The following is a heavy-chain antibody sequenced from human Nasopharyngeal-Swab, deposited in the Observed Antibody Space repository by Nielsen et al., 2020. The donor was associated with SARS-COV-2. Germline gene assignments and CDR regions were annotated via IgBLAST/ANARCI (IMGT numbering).Heavy chain of an antibody. V-gene: IGHV1-69*06. CDR2: IIPIFGTA. J-gene: IGHJ1*01. Sequence: SVKVSCKASGYTFTSYAISWVRQAPGQGLEWVGGIIPIFGTANYAQKFQGRVTITADKSTSTAYMELRSLRSEDTAVYHCASDTSSGWNEYFQHWGQGTLVTVSS. CDR3: ASDTSSGWNEYFQH. D-gene: IGHD6-19*01. CDR1: GYTFTSYA.